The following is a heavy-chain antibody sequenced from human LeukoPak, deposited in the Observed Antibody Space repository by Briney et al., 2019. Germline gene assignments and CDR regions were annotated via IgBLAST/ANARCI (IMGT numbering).Heavy chain of an antibody. CDR3: ARDLVGYFDWLSPFNYYGMDV. CDR1: GFTFSSYS. CDR2: ISSSSSYI. V-gene: IGHV3-21*01. Sequence: GGSLRLSCAASGFTFSSYSMNWVRQAPGKGLEWVSSISSSSSYIYYADSVKGRFTISRDNAKNSLYLQMNSLRAEDTAVYYCARDLVGYFDWLSPFNYYGMDVWGQGTTVTVSS. D-gene: IGHD3-9*01. J-gene: IGHJ6*02.